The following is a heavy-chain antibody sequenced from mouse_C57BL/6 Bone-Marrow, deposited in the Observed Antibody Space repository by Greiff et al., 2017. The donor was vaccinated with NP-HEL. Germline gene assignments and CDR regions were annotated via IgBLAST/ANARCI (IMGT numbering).Heavy chain of an antibody. CDR2: INPNNGGT. CDR3: ARVDYYGSSYLYWYFDV. D-gene: IGHD1-1*01. V-gene: IGHV1-22*01. CDR1: GYTFTDYN. J-gene: IGHJ1*03. Sequence: VQLQQSGPELVKPGASVKMSCKASGYTFTDYNMHWVKQSHGKSLEWIGYINPNNGGTSYNQKFKGKATLTVNKSSSTAYMELRSLTSEDSAVYYCARVDYYGSSYLYWYFDVWGTGTTGTVSS.